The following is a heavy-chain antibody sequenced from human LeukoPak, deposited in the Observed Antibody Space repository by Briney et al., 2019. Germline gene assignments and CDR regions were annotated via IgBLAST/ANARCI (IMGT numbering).Heavy chain of an antibody. CDR1: GGTFSSYA. V-gene: IGHV1-69*04. J-gene: IGHJ4*02. CDR2: IIPILGIA. D-gene: IGHD6-13*01. Sequence: SVKVSCKASGGTFSSYAISWVRQAPGQGLGWMGRIIPILGIANYAQKFQGRVTITADKSTSTAYMELSSLRSEDTAVYYCARDPSRYSSSWNYFDYWGQGTLVTVSS. CDR3: ARDPSRYSSSWNYFDY.